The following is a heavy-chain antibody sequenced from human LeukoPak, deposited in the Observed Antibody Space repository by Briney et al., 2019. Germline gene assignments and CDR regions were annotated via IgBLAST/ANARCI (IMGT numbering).Heavy chain of an antibody. V-gene: IGHV3-33*08. J-gene: IGHJ4*02. Sequence: GGSLRLSCTASGFTFSTHWMTWVRQAPGKGLEWVAVIWPDGSIKYYAESAKGRFTISRDNSKSTLYLQMNSLRAEDTAVYYCARAIDSYGFYDSWGQGTLVAVSS. CDR1: GFTFSTHW. CDR2: IWPDGSIK. D-gene: IGHD5-18*01. CDR3: ARAIDSYGFYDS.